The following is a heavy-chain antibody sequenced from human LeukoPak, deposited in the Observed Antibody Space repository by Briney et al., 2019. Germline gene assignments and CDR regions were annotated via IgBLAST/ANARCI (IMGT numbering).Heavy chain of an antibody. J-gene: IGHJ5*02. CDR3: ARVVVGATWFDP. D-gene: IGHD1-26*01. CDR2: INPSGGST. CDR1: GGTFSSYA. V-gene: IGHV1-46*01. Sequence: ASVKVSCKASGGTFSSYAISWVRQAPGQGLEWMGIINPSGGSTSYAQKFQGRVTMTRDMSTSTVYMELSSLRSEDTAVYYCARVVVGATWFDPWGQGTLVTVSS.